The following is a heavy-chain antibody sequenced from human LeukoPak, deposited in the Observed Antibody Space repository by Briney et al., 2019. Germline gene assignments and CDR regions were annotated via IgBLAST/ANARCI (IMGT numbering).Heavy chain of an antibody. Sequence: GGSLRLSCAASGFTFSSYGMHWVRQAPGKGLEWVAFIRYDGSNKYYADSVKGRFTISRDNSKNTLYLQMNSLRAEDTAVYYCAREHDYGDYVDYWGQGTLVTVSS. J-gene: IGHJ4*02. D-gene: IGHD4-17*01. CDR3: AREHDYGDYVDY. CDR1: GFTFSSYG. CDR2: IRYDGSNK. V-gene: IGHV3-30*02.